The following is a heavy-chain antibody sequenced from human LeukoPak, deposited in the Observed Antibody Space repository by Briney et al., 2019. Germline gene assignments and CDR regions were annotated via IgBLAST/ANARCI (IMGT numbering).Heavy chain of an antibody. D-gene: IGHD3-9*01. CDR2: SYYSGTT. Sequence: KPSETLSLKCTVSGGSITYYYWNWIRQPPGKGLEWIGCSYYSGTTYYNPSLKSRLTISVDTSKNQSSLKLSSVTTADTAMYYCARGGYDILTGYGSFDPWGQGTLVTVSS. J-gene: IGHJ5*02. CDR1: GGSITYYY. CDR3: ARGGYDILTGYGSFDP. V-gene: IGHV4-59*01.